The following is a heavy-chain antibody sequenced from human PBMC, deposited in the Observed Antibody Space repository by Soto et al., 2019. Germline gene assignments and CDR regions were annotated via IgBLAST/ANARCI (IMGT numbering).Heavy chain of an antibody. CDR2: ISYDGSHK. D-gene: IGHD6-13*01. Sequence: QVQLVESGGGVVQPGRSLRLSCAASGFTFSSYGMHWVRQAPGTGLEWVAVISYDGSHKYYADSVKGRFTISRDNSKNALYLQMNSRRAEDTAVYYCAKDHSSSWYYFDYWGQGTLVTVSS. CDR1: GFTFSSYG. CDR3: AKDHSSSWYYFDY. V-gene: IGHV3-30*18. J-gene: IGHJ4*02.